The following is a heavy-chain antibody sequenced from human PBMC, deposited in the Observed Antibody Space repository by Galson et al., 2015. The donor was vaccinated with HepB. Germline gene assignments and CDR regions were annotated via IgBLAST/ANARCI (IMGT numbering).Heavy chain of an antibody. CDR3: ARHSGGSQWLVYYYYYGMDV. CDR1: GYSFPSYW. Sequence: QSGAEVTKPGESLRISCKGSGYSFPSYWISWVRQMPGKGLEWMGRIDPSDSYTNYSPSFQGHVTISADKSISTAYLQWSSLKASDTAMYYCARHSGGSQWLVYYYYYGMDVWGQGTTVTVSS. V-gene: IGHV5-10-1*01. D-gene: IGHD6-19*01. J-gene: IGHJ6*02. CDR2: IDPSDSYT.